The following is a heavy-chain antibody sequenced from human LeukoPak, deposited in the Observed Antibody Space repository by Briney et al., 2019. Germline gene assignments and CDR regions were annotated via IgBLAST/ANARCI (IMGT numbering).Heavy chain of an antibody. Sequence: KPSETLSLTCTASGGFISSYYWSWIRQPPGKGLEWIGYIYYSRTTEYNPSLKSRVTISADTSKNQFSLKLNSVTAADTAVYYCVRRQWELQYFDLWGRGTLVAVSS. J-gene: IGHJ2*01. CDR2: IYYSRTT. D-gene: IGHD1-26*01. CDR1: GGFISSYY. V-gene: IGHV4-59*13. CDR3: VRRQWELQYFDL.